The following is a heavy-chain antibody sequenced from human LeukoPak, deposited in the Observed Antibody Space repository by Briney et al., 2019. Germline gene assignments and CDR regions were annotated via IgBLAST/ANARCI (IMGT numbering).Heavy chain of an antibody. CDR2: ISGSGGST. D-gene: IGHD2-21*01. J-gene: IGHJ3*02. V-gene: IGHV3-23*01. Sequence: PGGSLRLSCAASGFTFSSYAMSWVRQAPGKGLEWVSAISGSGGSTYYADSVKGRFTISRDNSKNTLYLRMNSLRAEDTAVYYCAKDTCGGDCSWAFDIWGQGTMVTVSS. CDR1: GFTFSSYA. CDR3: AKDTCGGDCSWAFDI.